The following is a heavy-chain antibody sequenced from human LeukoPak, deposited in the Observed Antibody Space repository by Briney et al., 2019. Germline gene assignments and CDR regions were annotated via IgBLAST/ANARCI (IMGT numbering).Heavy chain of an antibody. V-gene: IGHV1-2*02. D-gene: IGHD3-3*01. Sequence: ASVKVSCKASGYTFTGYYMHWVRQAPGQGLEWMGWVNPNSGGTNYAQKFQGRVTMTRDTSISTAYMELSRLRSDDTAVYYCARAPRRFLEWLLSSYWGQGTLVTVSS. CDR3: ARAPRRFLEWLLSSY. CDR1: GYTFTGYY. J-gene: IGHJ4*02. CDR2: VNPNSGGT.